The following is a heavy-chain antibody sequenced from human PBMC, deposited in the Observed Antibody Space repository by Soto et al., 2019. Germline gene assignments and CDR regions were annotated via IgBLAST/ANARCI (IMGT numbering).Heavy chain of an antibody. Sequence: PSETLSLTCSVSGGSMYSYFWSWIRQPPGKGPEWIGYVYYGGSANYNPSLKSRVTFSVDTSKNEVSLKLTSVTAADTAVYYCARADRTWLDPWGQGILVTVSS. CDR3: ARADRTWLDP. CDR1: GGSMYSYF. V-gene: IGHV4-59*01. J-gene: IGHJ5*02. CDR2: VYYGGSA.